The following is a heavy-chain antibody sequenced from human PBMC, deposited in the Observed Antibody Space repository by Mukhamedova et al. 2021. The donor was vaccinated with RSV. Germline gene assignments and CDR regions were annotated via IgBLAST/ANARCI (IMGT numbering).Heavy chain of an antibody. J-gene: IGHJ6*02. CDR3: ARGIVVLSGSLYYYGMDV. CDR2: VYNSGST. D-gene: IGHD2-15*01. Sequence: GLEWIGYVYNSGSTKYNTSLKSRVAISKDTSKNQFSLKVSSVTAADAAVYYCARGIVVLSGSLYYYGMDVWGQGTTVTVSS. V-gene: IGHV4-59*01.